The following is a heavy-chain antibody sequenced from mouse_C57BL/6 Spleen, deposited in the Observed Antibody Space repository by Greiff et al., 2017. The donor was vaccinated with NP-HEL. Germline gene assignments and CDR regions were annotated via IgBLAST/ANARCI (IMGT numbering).Heavy chain of an antibody. CDR1: GYTFTDYE. D-gene: IGHD2-5*01. CDR2: IDPETGGT. J-gene: IGHJ1*03. CDR3: TRYSNYVNWYFDV. V-gene: IGHV1-15*01. Sequence: QVQLKESGAELVRPGASVTLSCKASGYTFTDYEMHWVKQTPVHGLEWIGAIDPETGGTASNQKFTGKAILTADKSSSTAYMELRSLTSEDSAVYYCTRYSNYVNWYFDVWGTGTTVTVSS.